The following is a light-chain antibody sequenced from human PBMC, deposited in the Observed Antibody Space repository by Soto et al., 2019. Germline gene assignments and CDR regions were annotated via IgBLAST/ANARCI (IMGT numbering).Light chain of an antibody. J-gene: IGKJ5*01. CDR3: QQYNNWPIT. V-gene: IGKV3-15*01. CDR2: DAS. CDR1: QSVSGD. Sequence: EIVLTQSPATLSVSPGESATLSCRASQSVSGDLAWYHHKPGQAPRLLIYDASTRALDTPARFAGSGSGTEFTLPISSLQSEDFAVYFCQQYNNWPITFGQGTRLEIK.